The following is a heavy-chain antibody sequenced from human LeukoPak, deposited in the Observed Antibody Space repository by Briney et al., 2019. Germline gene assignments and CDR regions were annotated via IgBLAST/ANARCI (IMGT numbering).Heavy chain of an antibody. CDR2: INPNSGDT. CDR3: ARGRTSGYDWDDAFDI. V-gene: IGHV1-2*02. J-gene: IGHJ3*02. CDR1: GYTFTGYY. Sequence: ASVKVSCKASGYTFTGYYIHWVRQAPGQGLEWMAWINPNSGDTVSEQKFQGRVSMTYDTSISTAYMELNRLGSDDTAVYYCARGRTSGYDWDDAFDIWGQGTMVTVSS. D-gene: IGHD5-12*01.